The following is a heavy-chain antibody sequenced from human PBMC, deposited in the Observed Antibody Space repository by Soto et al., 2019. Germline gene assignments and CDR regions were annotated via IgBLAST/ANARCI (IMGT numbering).Heavy chain of an antibody. V-gene: IGHV2-5*02. D-gene: IGHD2-21*02. CDR1: GFSLNTGGLG. J-gene: IGHJ6*02. CDR3: GHSRCGGDCLRSYSSHYGMDV. Sequence: QITLKESGPTLVKPTQTLTLTCTFSGFSLNTGGLGVGWIRQPPGKALEWLALIYWDGDKRYSPSLKSRLSITKDTSNNQVVLTMTNMDPVDTATYYCGHSRCGGDCLRSYSSHYGMDVWGQGTTVTVSS. CDR2: IYWDGDK.